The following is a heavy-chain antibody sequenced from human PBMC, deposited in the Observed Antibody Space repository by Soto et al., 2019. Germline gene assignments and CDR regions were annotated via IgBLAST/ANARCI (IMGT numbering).Heavy chain of an antibody. J-gene: IGHJ6*02. Sequence: EVQLVESGGGLVKPGGSLRLSCAASGFTFSSYSMNWVRQAPGKGLEWVSSISSSSSYIYYADSVKGRFTISRDNAKNSLYLQMNSLRAQETAVYYCARGAKSGYDRDDYYFYYGMDVWGQGTTVTVSS. D-gene: IGHD5-12*01. CDR1: GFTFSSYS. CDR2: ISSSSSYI. V-gene: IGHV3-21*01. CDR3: ARGAKSGYDRDDYYFYYGMDV.